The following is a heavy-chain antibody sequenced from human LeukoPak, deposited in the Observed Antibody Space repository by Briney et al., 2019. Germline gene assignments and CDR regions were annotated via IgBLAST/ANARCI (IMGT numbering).Heavy chain of an antibody. V-gene: IGHV4-38-2*01. J-gene: IGHJ4*02. CDR1: GYSISSGYY. CDR3: ARHGAVPAATVDY. CDR2: TYHSGST. Sequence: PSETLSLTCAVSGYSISSGYYWGWIRQPPGKGLEWIGSTYHSGSTYYNPSLESRVTISVDTSKNQFSLKLSSVTAADTAVYYCARHGAVPAATVDYWGQGTLVTVSS. D-gene: IGHD2-2*01.